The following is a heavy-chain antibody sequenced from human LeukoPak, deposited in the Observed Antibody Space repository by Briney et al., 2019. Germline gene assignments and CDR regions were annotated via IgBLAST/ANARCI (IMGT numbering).Heavy chain of an antibody. Sequence: GGSLRLSCAASGFTFSSYAMSWVRQAPGKGLEWVSAISGSGCSTYYADSVKGRFTISRDNSKNTLYLQMNSLRAEDTAVYYCAKRGTVTKPPYYYYYMDVWGKGTTVTVSS. CDR3: AKRGTVTKPPYYYYYMDV. J-gene: IGHJ6*03. D-gene: IGHD4-17*01. CDR2: ISGSGCST. V-gene: IGHV3-23*01. CDR1: GFTFSSYA.